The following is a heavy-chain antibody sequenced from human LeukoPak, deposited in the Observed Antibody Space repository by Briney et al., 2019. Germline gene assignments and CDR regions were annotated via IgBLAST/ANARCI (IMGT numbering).Heavy chain of an antibody. D-gene: IGHD6-19*01. CDR1: GYSFTTYW. Sequence: GESLKISCKGSGYSFTTYWITWVRQMPGKGLEWMGRIDPSDSYTNYSPSFQGHVTISVDKAINTAYLQWSSLKASDTAKYYCATTPRRGQWLAEFDYWGQGTLVTVSS. CDR2: IDPSDSYT. J-gene: IGHJ4*02. V-gene: IGHV5-10-1*01. CDR3: ATTPRRGQWLAEFDY.